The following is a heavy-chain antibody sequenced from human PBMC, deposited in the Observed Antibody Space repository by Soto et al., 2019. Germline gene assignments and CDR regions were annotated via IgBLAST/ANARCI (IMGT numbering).Heavy chain of an antibody. CDR1: GFTFSSYG. Sequence: GGSLRLSCAASGFTFSSYGMHWVRQTPGKGLEWVAIIWYDGSNKYYADSVKGRFTISRDKSKNMLYLQMNSLRAEDTAVYYCVFWQDNWNDLDAFDIWGQGTMVTVSS. CDR2: IWYDGSNK. V-gene: IGHV3-33*01. D-gene: IGHD1-20*01. J-gene: IGHJ3*02. CDR3: VFWQDNWNDLDAFDI.